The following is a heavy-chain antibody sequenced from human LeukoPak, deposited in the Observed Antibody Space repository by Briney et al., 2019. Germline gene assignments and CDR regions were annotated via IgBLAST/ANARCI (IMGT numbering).Heavy chain of an antibody. CDR2: ISHDGSNP. D-gene: IGHD3-22*01. J-gene: IGHJ4*02. CDR3: ARDRVNSGGYFARYYFDY. CDR1: GFIFNTYA. V-gene: IGHV3-30-3*01. Sequence: PGRSLRLSCAASGFIFNTYAVHWVRQAPSKGLEWVAVISHDGSNPYYADSVKGRFTISRDNSKSTLYLQMNTLRAEDTAIYYCARDRVNSGGYFARYYFDYWGQGTLVTVSS.